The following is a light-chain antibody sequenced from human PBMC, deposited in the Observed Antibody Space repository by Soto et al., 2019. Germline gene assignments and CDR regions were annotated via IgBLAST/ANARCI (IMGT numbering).Light chain of an antibody. CDR1: QSISSY. J-gene: IGKJ4*01. CDR2: AAS. V-gene: IGKV1-39*01. Sequence: DIQMTQSPSSLSASVGDRVTITCRASQSISSYLNWYQQKPGKAPKLLIYAASSLQSGVPSRFSGIGSGTDFPLTISSLQPEDFATYSCQQSYSTPRTFGGGTRVEIK. CDR3: QQSYSTPRT.